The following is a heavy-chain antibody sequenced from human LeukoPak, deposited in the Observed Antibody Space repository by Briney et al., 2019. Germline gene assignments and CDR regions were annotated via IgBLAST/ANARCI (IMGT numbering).Heavy chain of an antibody. Sequence: GGSLRLSCAASGFTFSSYAMHWVRQAPGKGLEWVAVISYDGSNKYYADSVKGRFTISRDNSKNTLYLQMNSLRAEDTAVYYCARGRLSAAASFDYWGQGTLVTVSS. CDR1: GFTFSSYA. CDR3: ARGRLSAAASFDY. J-gene: IGHJ4*02. CDR2: ISYDGSNK. V-gene: IGHV3-30*04. D-gene: IGHD6-13*01.